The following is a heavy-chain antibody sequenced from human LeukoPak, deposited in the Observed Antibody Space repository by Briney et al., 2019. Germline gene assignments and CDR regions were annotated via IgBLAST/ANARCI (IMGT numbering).Heavy chain of an antibody. J-gene: IGHJ4*02. CDR2: VSTYNGNT. CDR3: AGGDSGIAVAGEKGDY. CDR1: GYTFTNYG. Sequence: ASVKVSCKASGYTFTNYGICWVRQAPGQGLEWLGCVSTYNGNTKYLQKLQGRVTMTTDTSTGTAYMGLRSLRSDDTAVYYSAGGDSGIAVAGEKGDYWGQGTLVTVSS. D-gene: IGHD6-19*01. V-gene: IGHV1-18*01.